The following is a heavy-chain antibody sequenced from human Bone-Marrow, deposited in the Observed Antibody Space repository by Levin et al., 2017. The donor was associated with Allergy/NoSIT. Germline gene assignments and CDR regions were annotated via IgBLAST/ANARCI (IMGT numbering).Heavy chain of an antibody. CDR3: ARSAFRGDDDAYYFDY. D-gene: IGHD2-21*02. CDR1: GFSFSDYA. CDR2: INDNGRNK. J-gene: IGHJ4*02. Sequence: PGGSLRLSCVASGFSFSDYAISWVRQAQGKGLEWVSAINDNGRNKYYAGSVKGRFTISRDASKNTVSLQMNSLGAEDTALYYCARSAFRGDDDAYYFDYWGQGTPVTVSS. V-gene: IGHV3-23*01.